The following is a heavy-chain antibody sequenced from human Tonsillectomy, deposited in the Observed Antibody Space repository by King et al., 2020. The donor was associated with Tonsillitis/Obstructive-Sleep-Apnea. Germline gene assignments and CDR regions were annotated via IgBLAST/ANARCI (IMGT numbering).Heavy chain of an antibody. CDR1: GFTFSSYA. CDR2: ISGSGGST. V-gene: IGHV3-23*04. CDR3: AKGASTVTTRTKYYYYYMDV. J-gene: IGHJ6*03. D-gene: IGHD4-11*01. Sequence: VQLVESGGGLVQPGGSLRLSCAASGFTFSSYAMSWVRQAPGKGLEWVSAISGSGGSTYYAASVKGRFTISRDNSKNTLSLQMTSLRAEDTAVYYCAKGASTVTTRTKYYYYYMDVWGKGTTVTVSS.